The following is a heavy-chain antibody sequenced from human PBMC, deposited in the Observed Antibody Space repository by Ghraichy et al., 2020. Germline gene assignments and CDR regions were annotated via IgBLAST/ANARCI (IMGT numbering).Heavy chain of an antibody. V-gene: IGHV4-34*01. CDR2: INHSGST. D-gene: IGHD2-2*01. CDR1: GGSFSGYY. CDR3: ARVGIVVVPAAKAVYYGMDV. J-gene: IGHJ6*02. Sequence: SETLSLTCAVYGGSFSGYYWSWIRQPPGKGLEWIGEINHSGSTNYNPSLKSRVTISVDTSKNQFSLKLSSVTAADTAVYYCARVGIVVVPAAKAVYYGMDVWGQGTTVTVSS.